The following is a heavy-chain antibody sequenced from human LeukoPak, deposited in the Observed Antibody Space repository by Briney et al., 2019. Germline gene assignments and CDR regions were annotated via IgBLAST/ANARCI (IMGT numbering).Heavy chain of an antibody. D-gene: IGHD1-26*01. J-gene: IGHJ3*02. CDR3: ARPIHGSYVEDAFDM. Sequence: ASVKVSCKTSGYTFSDYYLHWVRQAPGKGLEWMGWINPSSGGTKYVQKFQGRVTMTRDTSISTGYMELSRLRSDDTAVYYCARPIHGSYVEDAFDMWGQGTMVTVSA. CDR2: INPSSGGT. CDR1: GYTFSDYY. V-gene: IGHV1-2*02.